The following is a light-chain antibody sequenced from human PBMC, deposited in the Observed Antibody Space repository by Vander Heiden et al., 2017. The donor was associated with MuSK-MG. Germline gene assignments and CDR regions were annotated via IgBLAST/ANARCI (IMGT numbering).Light chain of an antibody. Sequence: QSALTQPASVSGSPGQSITISCTGTSSDVGSYNLVSWYQQHPGKAPNLISYDVSKRPSGVSNRFSGSKSGNTASLTISGLQAEDEADYYCCSYAGSSTYVVFGGGTKLTVL. CDR3: CSYAGSSTYVV. V-gene: IGLV2-23*02. CDR2: DVS. CDR1: SSDVGSYNL. J-gene: IGLJ2*01.